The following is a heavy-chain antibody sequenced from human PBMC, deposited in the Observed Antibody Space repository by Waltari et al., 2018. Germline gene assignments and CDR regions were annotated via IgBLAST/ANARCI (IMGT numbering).Heavy chain of an antibody. CDR3: ARGGLGALFDY. V-gene: IGHV4-59*11. CDR2: IYYSGST. J-gene: IGHJ4*02. CDR1: GGSISSHY. D-gene: IGHD3-16*01. Sequence: QVQLQESGPGLVKPSETLSLTCTVSGGSISSHYWSWIRQPPGKGLEWIGYIYYSGSTNYNPSLKSRVTISVDTSKNQFSRKLSSVTAADTAVYYWARGGLGALFDYWGQGTLVTVSS.